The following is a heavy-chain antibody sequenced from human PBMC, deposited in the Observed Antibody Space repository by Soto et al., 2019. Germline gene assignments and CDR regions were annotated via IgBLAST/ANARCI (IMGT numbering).Heavy chain of an antibody. CDR1: GFTFSSYG. CDR2: VSYDGSRK. V-gene: IGHV3-30*18. Sequence: QVHLVESGGGVVQPGRSLRLSCAASGFTFSSYGMHWVRQAQGKGLEWVAVVSYDGSRKRYADSVKGRFTVSRDNSKNTLFLEMNSLRGEDTAVYYCAKDNGQISSGSYHNGLDHWGQGTLVTVS. CDR3: AKDNGQISSGSYHNGLDH. D-gene: IGHD6-19*01. J-gene: IGHJ5*02.